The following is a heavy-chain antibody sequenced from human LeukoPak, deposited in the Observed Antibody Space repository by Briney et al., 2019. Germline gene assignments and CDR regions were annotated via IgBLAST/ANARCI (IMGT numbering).Heavy chain of an antibody. J-gene: IGHJ2*01. D-gene: IGHD6-6*01. V-gene: IGHV4-31*03. CDR2: ISHSGNT. CDR3: ARGPSFGGSSRFDL. CDR1: GGSINSGGYY. Sequence: PSQTLSLTCSVSGGSINSGGYYWTWIRQLPGKGLECIGFISHSGNTYYNSSLKSRVIMSVDTSKNQFTLILSSVTAADTALYYCARGPSFGGSSRFDLWGRGTLVIVSS.